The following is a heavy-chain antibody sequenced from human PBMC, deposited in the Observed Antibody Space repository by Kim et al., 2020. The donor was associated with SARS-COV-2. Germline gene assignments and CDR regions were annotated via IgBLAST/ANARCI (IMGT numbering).Heavy chain of an antibody. V-gene: IGHV1-69*04. CDR2: IIPILGIA. D-gene: IGHD3-3*01. J-gene: IGHJ3*02. CDR3: ATTSSRIGADAFDI. Sequence: SVKVSCKASGGTFSSYAISWVRQAPGQGLEWMGRIIPILGIANYAQKFQGRVTITADKSTSTAYMELSSLRSEDTAVYYCATTSSRIGADAFDIWGQGTMVTVSS. CDR1: GGTFSSYA.